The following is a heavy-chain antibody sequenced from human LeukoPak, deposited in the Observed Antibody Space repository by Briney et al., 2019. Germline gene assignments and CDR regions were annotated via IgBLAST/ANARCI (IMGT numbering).Heavy chain of an antibody. CDR3: ARGSCSSTSCYHFDY. D-gene: IGHD2-2*01. CDR1: GSSISSYY. CDR2: IYYSGST. Sequence: SETLSLTCTVSGSSISSYYWSWIRQPPGKGLEWIGYIYYSGSTNYNPSLKSRVTISVDTSKNQFSLKLSSVTAADTAVYYCARGSCSSTSCYHFDYWGQGTLVTVSS. V-gene: IGHV4-59*01. J-gene: IGHJ4*02.